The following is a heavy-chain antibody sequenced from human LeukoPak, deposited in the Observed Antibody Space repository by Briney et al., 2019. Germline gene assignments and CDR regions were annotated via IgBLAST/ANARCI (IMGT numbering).Heavy chain of an antibody. CDR2: IYHSGST. D-gene: IGHD3-22*01. J-gene: IGHJ4*02. Sequence: SETLSLTCTVSGGSISSYYWSWIRQPPGKGLEWIGSIYHSGSTYYNPSLKSRVTISVDTSKNQFSLKLSSVTAADTAVYYCASMIVARGHFDYWGQGTLVTVSS. CDR1: GGSISSYY. V-gene: IGHV4-59*08. CDR3: ASMIVARGHFDY.